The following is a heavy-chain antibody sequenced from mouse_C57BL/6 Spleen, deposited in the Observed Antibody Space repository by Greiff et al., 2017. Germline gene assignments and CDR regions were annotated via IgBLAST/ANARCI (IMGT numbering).Heavy chain of an antibody. Sequence: VQLQQPGAELVRPGSSVKLSCKASGYTFTSYWMHWVKQRPIQGLEWIGNIDPSDSETHYNQKFKDKATLTVDKSSSTAYMQLSSLTSEDSAVYYCAIAYYSNYGYFDYWGQGTTLTVSS. CDR3: AIAYYSNYGYFDY. CDR1: GYTFTSYW. J-gene: IGHJ2*01. V-gene: IGHV1-52*01. D-gene: IGHD2-5*01. CDR2: IDPSDSET.